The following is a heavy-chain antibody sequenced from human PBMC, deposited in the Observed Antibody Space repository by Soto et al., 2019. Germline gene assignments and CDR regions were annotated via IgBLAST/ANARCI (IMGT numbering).Heavy chain of an antibody. Sequence: EVQLVESGGGLVQPGGSLRLSCAASGFTFSSYWMSWVRQAPGKGLEWVANIKQDGSEKYYVDSVKGRFTISRDNAKNSLYLQMNSLRAEYTAVYYCARDLLYYYDSSGYYGNDYWGQGTLVTVSS. CDR1: GFTFSSYW. V-gene: IGHV3-7*05. CDR3: ARDLLYYYDSSGYYGNDY. J-gene: IGHJ4*02. D-gene: IGHD3-22*01. CDR2: IKQDGSEK.